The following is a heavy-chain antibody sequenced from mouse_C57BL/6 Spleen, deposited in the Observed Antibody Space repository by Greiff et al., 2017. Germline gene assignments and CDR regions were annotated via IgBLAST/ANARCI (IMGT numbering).Heavy chain of an antibody. CDR1: GYTFTSYW. CDR2: IYPGNSDT. D-gene: IGHD1-1*01. J-gene: IGHJ3*01. V-gene: IGHV1-5*01. Sequence: DVQLQESGTVLARPGASVKMSCKTSGYTFTSYWMHWVKQRPGQGLEWIGAIYPGNSDTSYNQKFKGKAKLTAVTSASTAYMELSSLTNEDSAVYYCTREYYYGSRGGFAYWGQGTLVTVSA. CDR3: TREYYYGSRGGFAY.